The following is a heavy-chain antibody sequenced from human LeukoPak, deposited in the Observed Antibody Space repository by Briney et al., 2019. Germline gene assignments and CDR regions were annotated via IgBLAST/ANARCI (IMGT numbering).Heavy chain of an antibody. CDR3: ARGTHDFWSGPNWFDP. V-gene: IGHV4-30-2*01. CDR2: IYHSGST. Sequence: PSQTLSLTCAVSGGSISSGGYSWIWIRQPPGTGLEWIGYIYHSGSTYYNPSLKSRVTISVDRSKNQFSLKLSSVTAADTAVYYCARGTHDFWSGPNWFDPWGQGTLVTVSS. CDR1: GGSISSGGYS. D-gene: IGHD3-3*01. J-gene: IGHJ5*02.